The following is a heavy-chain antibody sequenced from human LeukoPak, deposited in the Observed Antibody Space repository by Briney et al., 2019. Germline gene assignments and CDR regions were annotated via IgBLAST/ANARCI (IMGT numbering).Heavy chain of an antibody. V-gene: IGHV1-18*01. CDR2: ISAYNGNK. Sequence: ASVQVSCKASGYTFTRYVISWVRQAPGQGLAWMGWISAYNGNKHNAQKLQGRATMTTHTPTSTGYMELRSLKSDETAVYYCARVVAAVSIDYWGQGTLVTVSS. CDR3: ARVVAAVSIDY. J-gene: IGHJ4*02. CDR1: GYTFTRYV. D-gene: IGHD2-15*01.